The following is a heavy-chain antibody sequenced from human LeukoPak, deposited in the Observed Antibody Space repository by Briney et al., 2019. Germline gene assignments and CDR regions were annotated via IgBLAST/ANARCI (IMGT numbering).Heavy chain of an antibody. CDR2: IIPIFGTA. CDR3: ARVSSAAGYSYYYGMDV. CDR1: GGTFSSYA. V-gene: IGHV1-69*13. Sequence: VAPVKVSCKASGGTFSSYAISWVRQAPGQGLEWMGGIIPIFGTANYAQKFQGRDTITADESTSTAYMELSSLRSEDTAVYYCARVSSAAGYSYYYGMDVWGKGTTVTVSS. J-gene: IGHJ6*04. D-gene: IGHD6-13*01.